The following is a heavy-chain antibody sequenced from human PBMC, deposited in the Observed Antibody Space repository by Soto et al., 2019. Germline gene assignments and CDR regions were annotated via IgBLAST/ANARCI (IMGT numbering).Heavy chain of an antibody. CDR1: GFTFDDYA. J-gene: IGHJ6*02. D-gene: IGHD3-22*01. CDR2: ISWDGGST. V-gene: IGHV3-43D*04. CDR3: AKDRPSSSGYPYYYGMDV. Sequence: LRLSCAASGFTFDDYAMHWVRQAPGKGLEWVSLISWDGGSTYYADSVKGRFTISRDNSKNSLYLQMNSLRAEDTALYYCAKDRPSSSGYPYYYGMDVWGQGTTVTVSS.